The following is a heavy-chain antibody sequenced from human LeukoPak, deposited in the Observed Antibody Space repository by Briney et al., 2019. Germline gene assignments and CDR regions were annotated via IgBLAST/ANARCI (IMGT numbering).Heavy chain of an antibody. CDR2: INPNSGGT. V-gene: IGHV1-2*02. D-gene: IGHD3-3*01. Sequence: ASVKVSCKASGYTSTGYYMHWVRQAPGQGLEWMGWINPNSGGTNYAQKFQGRVTMTRDTSISTAYMELSRLRSDDTAVYYCAREGITTTYAFDIWGQGTMVTVSS. CDR1: GYTSTGYY. CDR3: AREGITTTYAFDI. J-gene: IGHJ3*02.